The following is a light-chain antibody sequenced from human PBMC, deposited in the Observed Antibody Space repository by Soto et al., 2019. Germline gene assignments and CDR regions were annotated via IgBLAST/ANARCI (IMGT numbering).Light chain of an antibody. J-gene: IGKJ5*01. CDR2: GAS. V-gene: IGKV3-20*01. CDR3: QQHGSSPIT. CDR1: QSVSSN. Sequence: ELMMTHSPAPLSVSPGARSTLXXXASQSVSSNLAWYQQKPGQAPRXLIYGASTRATGIPDRFSGSGSGTDFTLTISRLEPEDFAVYYCQQHGSSPITLGQGTRLEIK.